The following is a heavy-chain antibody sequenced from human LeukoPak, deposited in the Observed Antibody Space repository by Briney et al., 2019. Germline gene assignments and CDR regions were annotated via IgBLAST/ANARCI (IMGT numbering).Heavy chain of an antibody. J-gene: IGHJ4*02. V-gene: IGHV3-7*01. CDR1: GFTFSSYW. CDR2: IKQDGSGK. CDR3: ARATSDYGDYGFDY. D-gene: IGHD4-17*01. Sequence: PGGSLRLSCAASGFTFSSYWMSWVRQAPGKGLEWVANIKQDGSGKYYVDSVKGRFTISRDNAKNSLYLQMNSLRAEDTAVYYCARATSDYGDYGFDYWGQGTLVTVSS.